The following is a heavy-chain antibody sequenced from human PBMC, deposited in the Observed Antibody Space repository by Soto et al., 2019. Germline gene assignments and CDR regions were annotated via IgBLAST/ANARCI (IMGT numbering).Heavy chain of an antibody. Sequence: QITLKESGPTLVKPTQTLTPTCTFSGFSLSTSGVAVGWIRQPPGKALEWLTLLYGNDDRRYSPSLQSRLTVTKDTSKNQVVLTMTNMDPVDTATYYCAHRERSTFDHWGQGTLVTVSS. J-gene: IGHJ4*02. CDR3: AHRERSTFDH. CDR2: LYGNDDR. V-gene: IGHV2-5*01. CDR1: GFSLSTSGVA.